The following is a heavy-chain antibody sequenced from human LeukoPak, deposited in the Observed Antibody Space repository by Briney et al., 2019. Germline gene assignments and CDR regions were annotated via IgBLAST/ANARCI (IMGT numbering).Heavy chain of an antibody. J-gene: IGHJ4*02. CDR2: INHSGST. Sequence: SETLSLTCAVYGGSFSGYYWSWIRQPPGKGLEWIGEINHSGSTNYNPSLKSRVTISVDTSKNQFSLKLSSVTAADTAVYYCARSPYSNYDRFDYWGQGTLVTVYS. D-gene: IGHD4-11*01. CDR1: GGSFSGYY. V-gene: IGHV4-34*01. CDR3: ARSPYSNYDRFDY.